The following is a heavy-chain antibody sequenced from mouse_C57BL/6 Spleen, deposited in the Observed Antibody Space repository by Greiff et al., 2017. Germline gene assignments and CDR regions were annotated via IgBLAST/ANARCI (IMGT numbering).Heavy chain of an antibody. CDR1: GYTFTSYW. CDR3: ARGDGYSSYWYFDV. V-gene: IGHV1-69*01. CDR2: IDPSDSYT. J-gene: IGHJ1*03. D-gene: IGHD2-3*01. Sequence: QVQLQQPGAELVMPGASVKLSCKASGYTFTSYWMHWVKQRPGQGLEWIGEIDPSDSYTNYNQKFKGKSTLTVDKSSSTAYMQLSSLTSEDSAVYYCARGDGYSSYWYFDVWGTGTTVTVSS.